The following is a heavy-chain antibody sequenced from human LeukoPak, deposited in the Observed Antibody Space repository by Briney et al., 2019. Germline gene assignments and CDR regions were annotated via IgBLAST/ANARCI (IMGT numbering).Heavy chain of an antibody. J-gene: IGHJ4*02. CDR2: IHYTGST. CDR3: ARGGTPGIAVAGTSYVFDY. CDR1: GGSFSGYY. Sequence: PSETLSLTCGVDGGSFSGYYWSWIRQPPGKGLECIGYIHYTGSTNYNPSLKSRVTISVDTSKNQFSLKLSSVTAADTAVYYCARGGTPGIAVAGTSYVFDYWGQGTLVTVSS. D-gene: IGHD6-19*01. V-gene: IGHV4-59*01.